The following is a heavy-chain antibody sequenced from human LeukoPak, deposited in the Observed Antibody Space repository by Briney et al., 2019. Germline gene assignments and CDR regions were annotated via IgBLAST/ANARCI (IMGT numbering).Heavy chain of an antibody. J-gene: IGHJ4*02. V-gene: IGHV3-23*01. CDR2: ISGSGGST. D-gene: IGHD6-13*01. CDR3: AFRGYSSSWCTLGY. Sequence: PGGSLRLSCAASGFTFSSYAMSWVRQAPGKGLEWVSAISGSGGSTYYADSVKGRFTISRDNSKSTLYLQMNSLRAEDTAVYYCAFRGYSSSWCTLGYWGQGTLVTVSS. CDR1: GFTFSSYA.